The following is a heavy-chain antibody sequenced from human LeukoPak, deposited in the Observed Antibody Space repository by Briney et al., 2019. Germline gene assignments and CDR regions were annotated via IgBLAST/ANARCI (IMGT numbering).Heavy chain of an antibody. CDR1: GGPISSYY. V-gene: IGHV4-59*01. CDR3: ARALSGSYPFDY. J-gene: IGHJ4*02. D-gene: IGHD1-26*01. Sequence: SETLSLTCTVSGGPISSYYWSWIRQPPGKGLEWIGYIYYSGSTNYNPSLKSRVTISVDTSKNQFSLKLSSVTAADTAVYYCARALSGSYPFDYWGQGTLVTVSS. CDR2: IYYSGST.